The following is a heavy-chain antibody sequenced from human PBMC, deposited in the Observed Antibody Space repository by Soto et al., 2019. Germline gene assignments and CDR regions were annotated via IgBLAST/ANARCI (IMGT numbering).Heavy chain of an antibody. CDR3: ARWVEEVSNFDY. Sequence: PSETLSLPCTVSGGSISSSSYYWGWIRQPPGKGLEWIGNIYYSGSSHYNPSLKSRVTISVDTSKNQFSLKLSSVTAADTAVHYCARWVEEVSNFDYWGQGTLVTVSS. V-gene: IGHV4-39*01. D-gene: IGHD1-1*01. CDR2: IYYSGSS. CDR1: GGSISSSSYY. J-gene: IGHJ4*02.